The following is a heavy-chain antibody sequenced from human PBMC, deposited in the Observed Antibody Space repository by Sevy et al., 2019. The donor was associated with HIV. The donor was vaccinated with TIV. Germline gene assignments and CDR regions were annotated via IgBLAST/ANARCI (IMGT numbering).Heavy chain of an antibody. CDR1: GGSISTDLYS. Sequence: SETLSLTCAVSGGSISTDLYSWNWIRQPPGKGLEWIGYIFHSGNTYYNPSLKSRVTISIDRSKNQFSLNLSSVTAAGTAVYYCARSSSAYSYHFDYWGQGTLVTVSS. CDR2: IFHSGNT. D-gene: IGHD2-15*01. J-gene: IGHJ4*02. V-gene: IGHV4-30-2*01. CDR3: ARSSSAYSYHFDY.